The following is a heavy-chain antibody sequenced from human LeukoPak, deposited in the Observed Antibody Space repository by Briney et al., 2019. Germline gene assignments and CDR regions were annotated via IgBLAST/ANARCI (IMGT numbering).Heavy chain of an antibody. CDR3: AREHDRSSWYWFDP. Sequence: GASVKVSCKASGYTFTGYYMHWVRQAPGQGLEWMGWINPNSGDTNYAQKFQGRVTMTRDTSISTAYMELSRLRSDDTAVYYCAREHDRSSWYWFDPWGQGTLVTVSS. CDR2: INPNSGDT. J-gene: IGHJ5*02. CDR1: GYTFTGYY. D-gene: IGHD6-13*01. V-gene: IGHV1-2*02.